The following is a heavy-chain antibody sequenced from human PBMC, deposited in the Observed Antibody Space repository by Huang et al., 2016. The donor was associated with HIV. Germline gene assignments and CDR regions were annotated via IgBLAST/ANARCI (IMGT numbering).Heavy chain of an antibody. V-gene: IGHV2-5*02. CDR3: SYTQDDHTWGSFGWSY. CDR2: IYWDDDK. D-gene: IGHD3-16*01. CDR1: GFSFTTSEVG. J-gene: IGHJ4*02. Sequence: QITLKESGPTLVKPTQTLTLTCTFSGFSFTTSEVGVGWIRQPPGKALEWLALIYWDDDKRYRPSLKSRLTITKDTTKNQVVLTMTNMDPVDTATYYCSYTQDDHTWGSFGWSYWGQGTLVTVSS.